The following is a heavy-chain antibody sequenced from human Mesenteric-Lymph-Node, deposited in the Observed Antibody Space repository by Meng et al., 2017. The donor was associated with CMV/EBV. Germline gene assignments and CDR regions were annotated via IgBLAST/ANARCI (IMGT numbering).Heavy chain of an antibody. V-gene: IGHV3-48*03. CDR1: GFTFSSYE. CDR2: ISSSGSTI. D-gene: IGHD6-19*01. Sequence: GESLKISCAASGFTFSSYEMNWVRQAPGKGLEWVSYISSSGSTIYYADSVKGRFTISRDNAKNTLYLQMNSLRAEDTAVYYCARGAPSSSGWYVYFDYWGQGTLVTVSS. J-gene: IGHJ4*02. CDR3: ARGAPSSSGWYVYFDY.